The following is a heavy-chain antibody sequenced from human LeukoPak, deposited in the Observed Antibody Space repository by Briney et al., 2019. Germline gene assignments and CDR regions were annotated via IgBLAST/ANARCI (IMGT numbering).Heavy chain of an antibody. J-gene: IGHJ5*02. Sequence: SETLSLTCTVSGGSISSGSYYWGWIRQPAGKGLEWIGRIYTSGSTNYNPSLKSRVTISVDTSKNQFSLKLSSVTAADTAVYYCARDLAAELLWFGEARSWLDPWGQGTLVTVSS. D-gene: IGHD3-10*01. CDR1: GGSISSGSYY. CDR2: IYTSGST. V-gene: IGHV4-61*02. CDR3: ARDLAAELLWFGEARSWLDP.